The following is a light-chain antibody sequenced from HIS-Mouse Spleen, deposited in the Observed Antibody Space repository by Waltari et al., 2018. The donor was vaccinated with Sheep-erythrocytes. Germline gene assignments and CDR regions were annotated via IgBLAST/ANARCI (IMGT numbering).Light chain of an antibody. V-gene: IGKV1-9*01. CDR3: QQLNSYPPA. Sequence: IQLTQSPSFLPASVGASVTITCRASQGICRYFAWYQQTPGKAPKLLFYAASTLQSGVPSRFSGSGSGTEFTLTISSLQPEDFATYYCQQLNSYPPAFGPGTKVDIK. CDR1: QGICRY. J-gene: IGKJ3*01. CDR2: AAS.